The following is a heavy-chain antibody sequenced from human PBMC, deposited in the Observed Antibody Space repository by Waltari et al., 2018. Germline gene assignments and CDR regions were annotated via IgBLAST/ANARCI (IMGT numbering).Heavy chain of an antibody. V-gene: IGHV3-23*04. D-gene: IGHD2-15*01. J-gene: IGHJ4*02. Sequence: EVQLVESGGGLVQPGGSLRLSCAASGIIFSSYAMSWGRQAPGKGLGWVSTISGPGDSTYYADSVNGRFTISRDNSQNTVYLQVNSLTAEDTAIYYCARLPGDYVGYWGQGTLVTVSS. CDR1: GIIFSSYA. CDR3: ARLPGDYVGY. CDR2: ISGPGDST.